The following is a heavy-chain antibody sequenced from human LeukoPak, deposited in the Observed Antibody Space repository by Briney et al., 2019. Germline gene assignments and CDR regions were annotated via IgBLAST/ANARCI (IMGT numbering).Heavy chain of an antibody. Sequence: GESLKISCQGSGYNFPTFWIGWVRQMPGKGLEWMGIIYPDDSNTRYSPSFQGQVTFSADKSINTAYLQWSSLKASDTAMYYCARLGEDLAVGVAGYWFDPWGQGTLVTVSS. D-gene: IGHD2-15*01. J-gene: IGHJ5*02. V-gene: IGHV5-51*01. CDR1: GYNFPTFW. CDR2: IYPDDSNT. CDR3: ARLGEDLAVGVAGYWFDP.